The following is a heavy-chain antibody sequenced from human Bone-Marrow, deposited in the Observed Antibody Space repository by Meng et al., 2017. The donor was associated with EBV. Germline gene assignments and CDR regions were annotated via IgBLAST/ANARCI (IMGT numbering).Heavy chain of an antibody. J-gene: IGHJ5*02. Sequence: VQLVRAGAEVKKPGASVKVSCEASGYTFTSYAMHWVRQAPGQRLEWMGWINVGNGDTKYSQKFHGRVTITRDTSATTAYMELSSLTSEDTAVYYCARDSTGDSRRFDPWGQGTLVTVSS. CDR3: ARDSTGDSRRFDP. CDR2: INVGNGDT. CDR1: GYTFTSYA. V-gene: IGHV1-3*01. D-gene: IGHD3-22*01.